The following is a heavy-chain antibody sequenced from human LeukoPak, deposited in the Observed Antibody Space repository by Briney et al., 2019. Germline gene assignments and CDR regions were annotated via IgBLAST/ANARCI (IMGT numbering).Heavy chain of an antibody. D-gene: IGHD3-10*01. CDR2: IIPILGIA. CDR1: GGTFSSYA. CDR3: AKDTYSYYGAFDI. J-gene: IGHJ3*02. Sequence: SVKVSCKASGGTFSSYAISWVRQAPGQGLEWMGRIIPILGIANYAQKFQGRVTITADKSTSTAYMELSSLRSEDTALYYCAKDTYSYYGAFDIWGQGTMVTVSS. V-gene: IGHV1-69*04.